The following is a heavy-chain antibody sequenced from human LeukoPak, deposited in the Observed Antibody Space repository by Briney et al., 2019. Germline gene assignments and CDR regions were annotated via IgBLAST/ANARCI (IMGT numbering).Heavy chain of an antibody. J-gene: IGHJ5*02. D-gene: IGHD2-2*01. CDR3: ARSRRGKTDYCSSTSCSSVWFDP. V-gene: IGHV4-61*01. Sequence: SETLSLTCTVSGGSVSSGSYYWSWIRQPPGKGLEWIGYIYYSGSTNYNPSLKSRVTISVDTSKNQFSLKLSSVTAADTAVYYCARSRRGKTDYCSSTSCSSVWFDPWGQGTLVTVSS. CDR2: IYYSGST. CDR1: GGSVSSGSYY.